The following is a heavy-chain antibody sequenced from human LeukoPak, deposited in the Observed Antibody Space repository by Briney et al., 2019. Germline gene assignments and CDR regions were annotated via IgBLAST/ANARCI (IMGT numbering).Heavy chain of an antibody. D-gene: IGHD3-9*01. V-gene: IGHV3-21*01. CDR1: GFPFSIYS. Sequence: GGSLRLSCGASGFPFSIYSMKWVRQARGRGLEWVSSISSSSSYIYYADSVKGRFTISRDNATNSLYMQMNSLRAEDTAVYYCARDYDILTVDYWGQGTLVTVSS. CDR2: ISSSSSYI. J-gene: IGHJ4*02. CDR3: ARDYDILTVDY.